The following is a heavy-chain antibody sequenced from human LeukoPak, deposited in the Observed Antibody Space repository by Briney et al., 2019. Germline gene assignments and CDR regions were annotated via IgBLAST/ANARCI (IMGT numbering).Heavy chain of an antibody. CDR1: GGSISSSSHY. CDR3: ATHHYYDSSGYSYAFDI. CDR2: IYYSGST. D-gene: IGHD3-22*01. V-gene: IGHV4-39*01. Sequence: SETLSLTCTVSGGSISSSSHYWGWIRQPPGKGLEWIGSIYYSGSTYYNPSLKSRVSISVDTSKNQFSQKLSSVTAADTAVYYCATHHYYDSSGYSYAFDIWGQGTMVTVSS. J-gene: IGHJ3*02.